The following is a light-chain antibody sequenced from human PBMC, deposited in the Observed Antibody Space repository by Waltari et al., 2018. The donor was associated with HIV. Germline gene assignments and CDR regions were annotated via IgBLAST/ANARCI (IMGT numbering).Light chain of an antibody. J-gene: IGLJ1*01. Sequence: SALPQPASVSGSPAQSITISCTGTISDVGSYDHVPWYQQYPGQAPKLLIYECTNRPSGVSDRFSASKFGNTASLTISGLQAEDEADYHCCSYTNSDSYVFGTGTRITVL. V-gene: IGLV2-14*01. CDR1: ISDVGSYDH. CDR3: CSYTNSDSYV. CDR2: ECT.